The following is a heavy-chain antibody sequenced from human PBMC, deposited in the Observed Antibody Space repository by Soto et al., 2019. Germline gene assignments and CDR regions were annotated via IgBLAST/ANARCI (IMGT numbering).Heavy chain of an antibody. Sequence: PGGSLRLSCAASGFTFSSYGMHWVRQAPGKGLEWVAVISYDGSNKYYADSVKGRFTISRDNSKNTLYLQMNSLRAEDTAVYYCARALPPYGDYVWDDYWGQGTLVTVSS. V-gene: IGHV3-30*03. CDR2: ISYDGSNK. CDR3: ARALPPYGDYVWDDY. J-gene: IGHJ4*02. CDR1: GFTFSSYG. D-gene: IGHD3-16*01.